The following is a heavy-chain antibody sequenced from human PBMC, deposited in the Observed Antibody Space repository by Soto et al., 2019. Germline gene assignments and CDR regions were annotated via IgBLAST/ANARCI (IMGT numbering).Heavy chain of an antibody. V-gene: IGHV1-69*01. CDR1: GGTFSSYA. CDR2: IIPIFGTA. J-gene: IGHJ5*02. Sequence: QVQLVQSGAEVKKPGSSVKVSCKASGGTFSSYAISWVRQAPGQGLEWMGGIIPIFGTANYAQKFQGRVTITADESTSTAYMELSSLRSEDTPVYYCARIVGGLGRPKPLHNWFDPWGQGTLVTVSS. CDR3: ARIVGGLGRPKPLHNWFDP. D-gene: IGHD2-15*01.